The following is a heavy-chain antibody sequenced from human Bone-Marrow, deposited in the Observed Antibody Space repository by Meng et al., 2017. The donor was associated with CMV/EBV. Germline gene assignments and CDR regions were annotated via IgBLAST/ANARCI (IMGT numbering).Heavy chain of an antibody. CDR1: GGTFSSYT. Sequence: SVKVSCKASGGTFSSYTISWVRQAPGQGLEWMGRIIPILGIANYAQKFQGRVTMTTDTSTSTAYMELRSLRSDDTAVYYCARDLYDFWSGYWWYYYGMDVWGQGTTVTVSS. J-gene: IGHJ6*02. D-gene: IGHD3-3*01. CDR3: ARDLYDFWSGYWWYYYGMDV. CDR2: IIPILGIA. V-gene: IGHV1-69*04.